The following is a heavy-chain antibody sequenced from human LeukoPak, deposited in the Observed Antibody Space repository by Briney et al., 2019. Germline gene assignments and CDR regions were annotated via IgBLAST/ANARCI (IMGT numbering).Heavy chain of an antibody. CDR3: ARHVSGHYGSGSYAWFDP. Sequence: SETLSLTCTVSGGSISSSSYYWGWIRQPPGKGLEWIGSIYYSGSTYYNPSLKSRVTISVDTSKNQFSLKLSSVTAADTAVYYCARHVSGHYGSGSYAWFDPWGQGTLVTVSS. J-gene: IGHJ5*02. V-gene: IGHV4-39*01. CDR1: GGSISSSSYY. CDR2: IYYSGST. D-gene: IGHD3-10*01.